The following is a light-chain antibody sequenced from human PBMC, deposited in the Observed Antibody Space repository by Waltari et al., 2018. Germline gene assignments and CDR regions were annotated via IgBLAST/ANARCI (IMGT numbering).Light chain of an antibody. CDR1: SSDVGGYNY. V-gene: IGLV2-8*01. Sequence: QSALTQPPSASGSPGQSVAISCTGTSSDVGGYNYVSWYQQHPGKAPRLMIYEVYKRPSGVPYRFSGSKSGNTASLTVSGLQAEYEADYYCSSYAGRDILVFGGGTRLTVL. CDR2: EVY. J-gene: IGLJ2*01. CDR3: SSYAGRDILV.